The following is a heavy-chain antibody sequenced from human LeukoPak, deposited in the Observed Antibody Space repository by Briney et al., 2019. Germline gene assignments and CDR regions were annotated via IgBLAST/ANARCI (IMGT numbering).Heavy chain of an antibody. CDR1: GFTFGDYA. D-gene: IGHD3-22*01. J-gene: IGHJ4*02. CDR3: TREYYYHSSGFDY. CDR2: IRSKAYGATT. Sequence: GGSLRLSCTATGFTFGDYAMSWFRQAPGKGLQWVGYIRSKAYGATTEYAASVKGRFTISRDDSKSIAYLQMNSLKTEDTAVYYCTREYYYHSSGFDYWGQGTLVTVSS. V-gene: IGHV3-49*03.